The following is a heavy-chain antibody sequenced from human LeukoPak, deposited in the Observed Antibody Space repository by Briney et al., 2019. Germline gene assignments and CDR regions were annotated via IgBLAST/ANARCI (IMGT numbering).Heavy chain of an antibody. J-gene: IGHJ4*02. CDR3: ARHVRNSGSYDY. D-gene: IGHD1-26*01. CDR2: IYYSGST. V-gene: IGHV4-59*08. Sequence: PSETLSLTCTVSGGSISSYYWSWIRQPPGKGLEWIGYIYYSGSTNYNPSLKSRVTISVDTSKNQFSLKLSSVTAADTAVYYCARHVRNSGSYDYWGQGTLVTVSS. CDR1: GGSISSYY.